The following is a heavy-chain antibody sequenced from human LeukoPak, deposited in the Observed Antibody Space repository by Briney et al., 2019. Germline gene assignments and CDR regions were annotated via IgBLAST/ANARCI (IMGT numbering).Heavy chain of an antibody. J-gene: IGHJ2*01. CDR1: GGSISRGGYF. CDR2: IYRSGTT. V-gene: IGHV4-30-2*06. Sequence: SQTLSLTCTVSGGSISRGGYFWNWIRQSPGKGLEWVGYIYRSGTTDYNPSLKSRITISVDRSKNQISLKLSSDTAADTAVYYCARGKWYFDLWGRGTLVTVSS. CDR3: ARGKWYFDL.